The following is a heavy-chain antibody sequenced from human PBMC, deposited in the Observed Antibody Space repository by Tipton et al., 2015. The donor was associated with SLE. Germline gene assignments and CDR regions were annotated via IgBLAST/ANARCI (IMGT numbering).Heavy chain of an antibody. CDR3: ARHRSSPLDY. CDR1: GYTFINYW. J-gene: IGHJ4*02. Sequence: VQLVQSGAEVKKPGESLRISCQFSGYTFINYWITWVRQMPGKGLEWMGNIDPTDSYTNYGPSFQGHVTISADNSISTAYLQWSSLKASDTAMYYCARHRSSPLDYWGQGTLVTVSS. D-gene: IGHD6-13*01. CDR2: IDPTDSYT. V-gene: IGHV5-10-1*01.